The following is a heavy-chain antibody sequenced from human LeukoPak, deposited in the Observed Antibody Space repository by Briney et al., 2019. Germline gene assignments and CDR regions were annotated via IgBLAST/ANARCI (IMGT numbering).Heavy chain of an antibody. CDR1: GYTFTSYY. CDR3: ARDGMATISGYYYGMDV. Sequence: ASVKVSCTASGYTFTSYYMHWVRQAPGQGLEWMGIINPSGGSTSYAQKFQGRVTMTRDTSTSTVYMELSSLRSEDTAVYYCARDGMATISGYYYGMDVWGQGTTVTVSS. D-gene: IGHD5-24*01. V-gene: IGHV1-46*01. CDR2: INPSGGST. J-gene: IGHJ6*02.